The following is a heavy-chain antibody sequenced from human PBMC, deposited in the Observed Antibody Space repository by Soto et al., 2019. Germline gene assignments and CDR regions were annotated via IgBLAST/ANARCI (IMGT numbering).Heavy chain of an antibody. CDR3: ATVDFWSGYSFFDY. D-gene: IGHD3-3*01. CDR2: FDPEDGET. V-gene: IGHV1-24*01. J-gene: IGHJ4*02. Sequence: GASVKVSCKVSGYTLTELSMHWVRQAPGKGLEWMGGFDPEDGETIYAQKFQGRVTMTEDTSTDTAYMELSSLRSEDTAVYYCATVDFWSGYSFFDYWGQGTLVTVSS. CDR1: GYTLTELS.